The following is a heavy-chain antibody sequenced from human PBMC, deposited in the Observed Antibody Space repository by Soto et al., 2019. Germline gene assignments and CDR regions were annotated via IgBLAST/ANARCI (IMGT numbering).Heavy chain of an antibody. CDR1: GYTFTSYY. D-gene: IGHD6-13*01. J-gene: IGHJ3*02. V-gene: IGHV1-46*01. Sequence: QVQLVQSGAEVKKPGASVKVSCKASGYTFTSYYMHWVRQAPGQGLEWMGIINPSGGSTSYAQKFQGRVPMTRDTSTSTVYMELSSLRSEDTAVYYCARDGGIAAAGTDAFDIWGQGTMVTVSS. CDR2: INPSGGST. CDR3: ARDGGIAAAGTDAFDI.